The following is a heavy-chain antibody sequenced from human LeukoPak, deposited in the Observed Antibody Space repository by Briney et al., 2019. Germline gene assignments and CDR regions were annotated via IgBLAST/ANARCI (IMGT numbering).Heavy chain of an antibody. CDR2: ISGSGGST. CDR3: AKVHYDSSGYYYRPNYFDY. J-gene: IGHJ4*02. D-gene: IGHD3-22*01. CDR1: GFTFSSYA. Sequence: SGGSLRLSCAASGFTFSSYAMSWVRQAPGKGLEWVSAISGSGGSTHYADSVKGRFTISRDNSKNTLYLQMNSLRAEDTAVYYCAKVHYDSSGYYYRPNYFDYWGQGTLVTVSS. V-gene: IGHV3-23*01.